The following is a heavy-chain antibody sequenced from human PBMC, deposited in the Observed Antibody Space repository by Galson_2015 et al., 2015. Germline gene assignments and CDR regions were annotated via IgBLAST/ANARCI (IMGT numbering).Heavy chain of an antibody. CDR2: IFYSGSI. J-gene: IGHJ4*02. D-gene: IGHD4-17*01. Sequence: WIGSIFYSGSIHPNPSLKSRVTLSVDTSKNQFSLKLSSVTAADTAMFFCARLSGDLFDSWGQGTEVTVS. V-gene: IGHV4-39*01. CDR3: ARLSGDLFDS.